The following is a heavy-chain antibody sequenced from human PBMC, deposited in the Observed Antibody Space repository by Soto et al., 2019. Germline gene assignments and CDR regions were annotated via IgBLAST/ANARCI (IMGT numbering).Heavy chain of an antibody. Sequence: PGGSLRLSCAASGFTFSSYGMHWVRQAPGKGLEWVAVISYDGSNKYYADSVKGRFTISRDNSKNTLYLQMNSLRAEDTAVCYCAKGLLIMVRKVIIPPQYYYGMDVWGQGTTVTVSS. J-gene: IGHJ6*02. CDR3: AKGLLIMVRKVIIPPQYYYGMDV. CDR1: GFTFSSYG. V-gene: IGHV3-30*18. CDR2: ISYDGSNK. D-gene: IGHD3-10*01.